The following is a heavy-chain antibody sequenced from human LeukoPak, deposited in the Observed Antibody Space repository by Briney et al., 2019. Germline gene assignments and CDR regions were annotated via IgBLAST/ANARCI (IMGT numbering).Heavy chain of an antibody. V-gene: IGHV1-69*05. D-gene: IGHD2-2*02. J-gene: IGHJ4*02. Sequence: ASVKVSCKASGGTFSSYAISWVRQAPGRGLEWMGGIIPIFGTANYAQKFQGRVTITTDESTSTAYMELSSLRSEDTAVYYCARDSGIAAIPSYFDYWGQGTLVTVSS. CDR1: GGTFSSYA. CDR3: ARDSGIAAIPSYFDY. CDR2: IIPIFGTA.